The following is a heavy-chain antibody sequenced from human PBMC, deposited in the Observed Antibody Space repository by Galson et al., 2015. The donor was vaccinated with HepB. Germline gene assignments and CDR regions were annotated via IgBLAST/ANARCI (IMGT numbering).Heavy chain of an antibody. J-gene: IGHJ3*02. CDR3: ARGELGDWAFDI. CDR2: ISAYNGNT. CDR1: GYTFTSYG. V-gene: IGHV1-18*01. D-gene: IGHD2-21*01. Sequence: SVKVSCKASGYTFTSYGISWVRQAPGQGLEWMGWISAYNGNTNYAQKLQGRVTMTTDTSTSAAYMGLRSLRSDDTAVYYCARGELGDWAFDIWGQGTMVTVSS.